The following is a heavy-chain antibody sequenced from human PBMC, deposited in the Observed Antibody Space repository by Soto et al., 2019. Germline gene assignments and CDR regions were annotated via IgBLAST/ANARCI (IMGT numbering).Heavy chain of an antibody. D-gene: IGHD3-22*01. CDR3: AKDVGVGCYCDSSGYYCYYGMDV. CDR1: GFTFSSYG. J-gene: IGHJ6*02. V-gene: IGHV3-30*18. CDR2: ISYDGSNK. Sequence: QVQLVESGGGVVQPGRSLRLSCAASGFTFSSYGMHWVRQAPGKGLEWVAVISYDGSNKYYADSVKGRFTISRDNSKNTLYLQMNSLRAEDTAVYYCAKDVGVGCYCDSSGYYCYYGMDVWGQGTTVTVSS.